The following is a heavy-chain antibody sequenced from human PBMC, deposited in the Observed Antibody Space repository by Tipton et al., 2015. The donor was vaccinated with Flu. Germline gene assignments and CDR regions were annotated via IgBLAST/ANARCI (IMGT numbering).Heavy chain of an antibody. J-gene: IGHJ4*02. CDR2: SSHSGSI. V-gene: IGHV4-4*02. CDR3: AGGPGGNYYHY. CDR1: GDSITSNKL. Sequence: TLSLTCAVSGDSITSNKLWSWFRQSPGKGLEWIGESSHSGSIFYNPSLRSRVTTSLDESKNQFSLNLRSVTAADTAVYYCAGGPGGNYYHYWGQGTLVTVSS. D-gene: IGHD1-26*01.